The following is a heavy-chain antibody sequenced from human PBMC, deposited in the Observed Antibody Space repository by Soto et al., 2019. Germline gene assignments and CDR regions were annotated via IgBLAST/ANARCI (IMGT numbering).Heavy chain of an antibody. CDR2: IYYGGTT. V-gene: IGHV4-59*08. Sequence: SQTLSLTCTVSGGSFSPNYWSWIRQPPGKGLEWVGYIYYGGTTSYNPSLQSRVTISLETSKSQFSLRLTSVTAADTAVYYCAIQVSVRLAGTGFDSRGRGTLVTVAS. J-gene: IGHJ4*02. CDR3: AIQVSVRLAGTGFDS. D-gene: IGHD6-19*01. CDR1: GGSFSPNY.